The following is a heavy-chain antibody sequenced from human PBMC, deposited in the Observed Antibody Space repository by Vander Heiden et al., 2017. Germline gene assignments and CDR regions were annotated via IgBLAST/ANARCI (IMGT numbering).Heavy chain of an antibody. CDR2: ISGTGGST. V-gene: IGHV3-23*01. CDR1: AVPFSSYA. CDR3: VPWYYYDSSGNFDY. D-gene: IGHD3-22*01. Sequence: EVQLLESGAGLVQPGGSLRLSCAASAVPFSSYAMSWVRQAPGKGLEWVSAISGTGGSTYYADSVKGRFTISRDNSKNTLYLQVNSLRAEDTAVYYCVPWYYYDSSGNFDYWGQGILVTVSS. J-gene: IGHJ4*02.